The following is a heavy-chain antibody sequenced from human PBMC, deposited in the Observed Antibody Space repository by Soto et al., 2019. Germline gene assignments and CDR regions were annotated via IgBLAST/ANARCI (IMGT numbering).Heavy chain of an antibody. J-gene: IGHJ4*02. V-gene: IGHV4-39*01. Sequence: PSETLSLTCTVSGGSISSSSYYWGWIRQPPGKGLEWIGSIYYSGSTYYNPSLKSRVTISVDTSKNQFSLKLSSVTAADTAVYYCASQIVATITGYFDCWGQGTLVTVSS. CDR3: ASQIVATITGYFDC. D-gene: IGHD5-12*01. CDR1: GGSISSSSYY. CDR2: IYYSGST.